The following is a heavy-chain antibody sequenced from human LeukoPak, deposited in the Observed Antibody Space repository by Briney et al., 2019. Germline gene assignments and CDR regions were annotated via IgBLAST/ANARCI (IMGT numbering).Heavy chain of an antibody. D-gene: IGHD3-10*01. Sequence: GGSLRLSCAASGFTFSSYAMSWVRQAPGKGLEWVSAISGSGGSTYYADSVKGRFTISRDNSKNTLYLQMNSLRDEDTAVYYCPKYMFRGVTDYYSYGMDAWGQGTTVTVSS. V-gene: IGHV3-23*01. CDR2: ISGSGGST. CDR3: PKYMFRGVTDYYSYGMDA. J-gene: IGHJ6*02. CDR1: GFTFSSYA.